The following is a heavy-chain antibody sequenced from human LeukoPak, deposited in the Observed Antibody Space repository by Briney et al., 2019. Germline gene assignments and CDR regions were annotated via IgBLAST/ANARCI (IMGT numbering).Heavy chain of an antibody. CDR2: INPNSGGT. CDR3: ARNLITGTTSPTPQYYYYGMDV. J-gene: IGHJ6*02. D-gene: IGHD1-7*01. CDR1: GYTFTGYY. Sequence: GASVKVSCKASGYTFTGYYMHWVRQAPGQGLEWMGWINPNSGGTNYAQKFQGRVTMTRDTSTSTVYMELSSLRSEDTAVYYCARNLITGTTSPTPQYYYYGMDVWGQGTTVTVSS. V-gene: IGHV1-2*02.